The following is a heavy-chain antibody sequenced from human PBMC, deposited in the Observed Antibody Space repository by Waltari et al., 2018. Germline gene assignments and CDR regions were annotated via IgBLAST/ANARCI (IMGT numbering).Heavy chain of an antibody. D-gene: IGHD2-15*01. Sequence: QVQLQESGPGLVKPSETLSLTCTVSGGSISRYYWSWFRQPPGKGLEWIGYIYTSGSTNYNPSLKSRVTISVDTSKNQFSLKLSSVTAADTAVYYCARAGHRGGSWDFDLWGRGTLVTVSS. CDR3: ARAGHRGGSWDFDL. J-gene: IGHJ2*01. CDR1: GGSISRYY. V-gene: IGHV4-4*09. CDR2: IYTSGST.